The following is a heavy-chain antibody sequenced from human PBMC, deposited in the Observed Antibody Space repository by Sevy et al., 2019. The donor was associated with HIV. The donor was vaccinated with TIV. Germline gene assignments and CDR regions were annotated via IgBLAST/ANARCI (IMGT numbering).Heavy chain of an antibody. V-gene: IGHV3-33*01. J-gene: IGHJ6*02. D-gene: IGHD6-13*01. CDR2: IWYDGSNK. CDR1: GFTFSSYG. Sequence: GGSLRLSCAASGFTFSSYGMHWVRQALGKGLEWVAVIWYDGSNKYYADSVKGRFTISRDNSKNTLYLQMNSLRAEDTAVYYCARDGAAAGTGAIYYYYGMDVWGQGTTVTVSS. CDR3: ARDGAAAGTGAIYYYYGMDV.